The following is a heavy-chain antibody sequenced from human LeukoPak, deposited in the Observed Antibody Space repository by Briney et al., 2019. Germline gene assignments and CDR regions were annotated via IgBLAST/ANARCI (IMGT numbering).Heavy chain of an antibody. Sequence: PSETLSLTCAVYGGSFSGYYWSWLRQPPGKGLEWIGEINHSGSTNYNPSLKSRVTISVDTSKSQFSLKLSSVPAADTAVYYCARGRWELPFDYWGQGTLVTVSS. D-gene: IGHD2-15*01. CDR2: INHSGST. CDR3: ARGRWELPFDY. CDR1: GGSFSGYY. V-gene: IGHV4-34*01. J-gene: IGHJ4*02.